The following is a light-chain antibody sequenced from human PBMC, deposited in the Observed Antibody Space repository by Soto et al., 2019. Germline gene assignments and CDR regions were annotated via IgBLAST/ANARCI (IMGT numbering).Light chain of an antibody. CDR2: EVS. Sequence: QSALTQPASVSGSPGQSITISCTGTSSDVGPYNYVSWYQQHPGKAPKLMIYEVSNRPSGVSTRFSGSKSGNTASLTISGLRAEDDADYYCISYTTSGTLVFGGGTKLTVL. CDR1: SSDVGPYNY. J-gene: IGLJ3*02. CDR3: ISYTTSGTLV. V-gene: IGLV2-14*01.